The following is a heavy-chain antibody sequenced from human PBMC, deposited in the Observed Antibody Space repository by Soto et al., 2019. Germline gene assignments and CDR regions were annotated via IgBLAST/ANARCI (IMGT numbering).Heavy chain of an antibody. D-gene: IGHD6-13*01. Sequence: QVQLVQSGADVKKPGSSVKVSCKASGGTFSSYTISWVRQAPGQGLEWMGRIIPILGIANYAQKFQGSVTITADKSPSTAYMELSSLRSEDTAVYYCARAGYSSSWTDYWGQGTLVTVSS. CDR2: IIPILGIA. CDR3: ARAGYSSSWTDY. CDR1: GGTFSSYT. V-gene: IGHV1-69*02. J-gene: IGHJ4*02.